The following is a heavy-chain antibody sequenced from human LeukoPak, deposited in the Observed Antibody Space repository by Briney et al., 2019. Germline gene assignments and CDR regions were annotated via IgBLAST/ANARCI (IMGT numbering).Heavy chain of an antibody. CDR3: AKDRTAMVIRYYFDY. CDR2: ISYDGSNK. V-gene: IGHV3-30*18. J-gene: IGHJ4*02. D-gene: IGHD5-18*01. Sequence: GGSLRLSCAASGFTFSSYGMHWVRQAPGKGLEWVAVISYDGSNKYYADSVKGRFTISRDNSKNTLYLQMNSLRAEDTAVYYCAKDRTAMVIRYYFDYWGQGTLVTVSS. CDR1: GFTFSSYG.